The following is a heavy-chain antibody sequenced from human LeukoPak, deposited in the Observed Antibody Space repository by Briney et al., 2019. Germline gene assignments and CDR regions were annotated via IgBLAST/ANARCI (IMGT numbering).Heavy chain of an antibody. J-gene: IGHJ4*02. CDR1: GFTFSSYG. V-gene: IGHV3-33*01. Sequence: GGSLRLSCAASGFTFSSYGMHWVRQAPGKGLEWVAVIWYDGSNKYYADSVKGRFTISRDNSKNTLYLQMNSLRAEDTAVYYCARDSGAAGYYDSGGSKTDLDYWGQGTLVTVSS. D-gene: IGHD3-22*01. CDR2: IWYDGSNK. CDR3: ARDSGAAGYYDSGGSKTDLDY.